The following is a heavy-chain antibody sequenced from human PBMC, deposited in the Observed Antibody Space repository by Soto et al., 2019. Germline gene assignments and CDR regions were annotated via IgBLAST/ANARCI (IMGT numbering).Heavy chain of an antibody. CDR2: ISSSSAYI. CDR3: ARENLPGSTGSYFPDN. D-gene: IGHD1-26*01. V-gene: IGHV3-21*01. CDR1: GFTFSIYS. Sequence: EVQLVESGGGLVKPGGSLRLSCAASGFTFSIYSMNWVRQAPGKGLEWVSCISSSSAYIYYADSVKGRFTISRDNAKNSLYLQMNRLRAEATAVYYCARENLPGSTGSYFPDNWGQGTLVTVSS. J-gene: IGHJ4*02.